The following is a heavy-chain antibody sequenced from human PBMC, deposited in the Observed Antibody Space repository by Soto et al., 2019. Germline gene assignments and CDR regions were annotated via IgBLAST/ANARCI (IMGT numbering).Heavy chain of an antibody. J-gene: IGHJ4*02. CDR2: ISWNSGSI. CDR1: GFTFDDYA. CDR3: AKETYSSGEAIDY. Sequence: GGSLRLSCAASGFTFDDYAMRWVRQAPGKGLEWVSGISWNSGSIGYADSVKGRFTISRDNAKNSLYLQMNSLRAEDTALYYCAKETYSSGEAIDYWGQGTLVTVSS. D-gene: IGHD6-19*01. V-gene: IGHV3-9*01.